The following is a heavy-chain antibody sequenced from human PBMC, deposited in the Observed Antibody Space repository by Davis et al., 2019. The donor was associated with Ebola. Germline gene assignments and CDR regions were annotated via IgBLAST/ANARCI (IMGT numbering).Heavy chain of an antibody. V-gene: IGHV4-34*01. CDR3: ARGVARNWFDP. J-gene: IGHJ5*02. CDR2: INHSGST. Sequence: PGGSLRLSCAVYGGSFSGYYWRWIRQPPGKGLEWIGEINHSGSTNYNPSLKSRVTISVDTSKNQFSLKLSSVTAADTAVYYCARGVARNWFDPWGQGTLVTVSS. D-gene: IGHD2-15*01. CDR1: GGSFSGYY.